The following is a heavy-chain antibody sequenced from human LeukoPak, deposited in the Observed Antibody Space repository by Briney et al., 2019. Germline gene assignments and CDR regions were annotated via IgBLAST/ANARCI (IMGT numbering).Heavy chain of an antibody. CDR3: ARNSYAIRGNNWFDP. Sequence: PGGSLRLSCAASGFTFSDYYMSWIRQAPGKGLEWVSYISSSGSTIYYADSVKGRFTISRDNAKNSLYLQMNSLRAEDTAVYYCARNSYAIRGNNWFDPWGQGTLVTVSS. D-gene: IGHD2-8*01. CDR1: GFTFSDYY. J-gene: IGHJ5*02. CDR2: ISSSGSTI. V-gene: IGHV3-11*01.